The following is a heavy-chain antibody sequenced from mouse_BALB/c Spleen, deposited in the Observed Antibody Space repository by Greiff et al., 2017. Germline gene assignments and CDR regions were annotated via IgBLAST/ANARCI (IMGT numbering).Heavy chain of an antibody. J-gene: IGHJ3*01. CDR1: GYTINDYF. D-gene: IGHD1-1*01. Sequence: EVQLQQSGAELVRPGASVKLSCKASGYTINDYFMHWVKQRPEQGLEWIGWIDPENGDTEYAQKFQGKATMTADTSSNTAYLQLSSLTSEDTAVYYCDLYYYGSSSAWFAYWGQGTLVTVSA. V-gene: IGHV14-4*02. CDR3: DLYYYGSSSAWFAY. CDR2: IDPENGDT.